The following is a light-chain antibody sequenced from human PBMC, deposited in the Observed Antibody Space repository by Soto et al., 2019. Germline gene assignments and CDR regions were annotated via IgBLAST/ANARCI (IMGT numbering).Light chain of an antibody. CDR3: SSYTSSSLVV. V-gene: IGLV2-14*01. CDR1: SSDVGGYNY. Sequence: QSVLTQPASVSGSPGQSITISCTGTSSDVGGYNYVSWYQQHPGKAPKLMIYEVRNRPSGVSNRFSGSRSGNTASLTISGLQPEDEADYYCSSYTSSSLVVFGGGTKLTVL. CDR2: EVR. J-gene: IGLJ2*01.